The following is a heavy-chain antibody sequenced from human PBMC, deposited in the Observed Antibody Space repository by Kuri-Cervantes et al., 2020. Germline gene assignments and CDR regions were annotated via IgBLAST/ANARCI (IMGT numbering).Heavy chain of an antibody. J-gene: IGHJ4*02. CDR1: GYTFTSYG. CDR3: AISEGHAGSGFPLLSY. CDR2: ISAYNGNT. Sequence: GESLKISCKASGYTFTSYGISWVRQAPGQGLEWMGWISAYNGNTNYAQKLQGRVTMTTDTSTSTAYMELRSLRSDDTAVYYCAISEGHAGSGFPLLSYWGQGTLVTVSS. D-gene: IGHD3-22*01. V-gene: IGHV1-18*01.